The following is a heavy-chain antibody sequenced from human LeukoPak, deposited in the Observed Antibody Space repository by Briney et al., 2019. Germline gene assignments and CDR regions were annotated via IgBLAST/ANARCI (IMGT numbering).Heavy chain of an antibody. CDR1: GFTFSSYA. Sequence: PGGSLRLSCAASGFTFSSYAMHWVRQAPGKGLEWVAVISYDGSNKYYADSVKGRFTISRDNSKNTLYLQMNSLRAEDTAVYYCARDSRPYCSGGSCYYYYMDVWGKGTTVTVSS. CDR2: ISYDGSNK. D-gene: IGHD2-15*01. CDR3: ARDSRPYCSGGSCYYYYMDV. J-gene: IGHJ6*03. V-gene: IGHV3-30*04.